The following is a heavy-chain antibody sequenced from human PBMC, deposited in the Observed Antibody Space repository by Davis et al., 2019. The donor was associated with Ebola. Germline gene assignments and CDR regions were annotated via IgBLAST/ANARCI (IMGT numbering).Heavy chain of an antibody. CDR3: TISGGDSDY. CDR2: ISSSGSTI. J-gene: IGHJ4*02. V-gene: IGHV3-11*01. D-gene: IGHD2-21*02. CDR1: GFTFSDYY. Sequence: GESLKISCAASGFTFSDYYMSWIRQAPGKGLEWVSYISSSGSTIYYADSVKGRFTISRDNAKNSLYLQMNSLKTEDTAVYYCTISGGDSDYWGQGTLVTVSS.